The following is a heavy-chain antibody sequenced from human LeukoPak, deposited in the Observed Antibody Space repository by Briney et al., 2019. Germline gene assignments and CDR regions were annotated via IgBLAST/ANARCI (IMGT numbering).Heavy chain of an antibody. Sequence: SETLSLTCTVSGGSISSYYWSWIRQPAGKGLEWIGRIYTSGSTNYNPSLKSRVTISVDTSKNQFSLKLSSVTAADTAVYYCARASHYGSGSYPTTFDYWGQGTLVTVSS. J-gene: IGHJ4*02. D-gene: IGHD3-10*01. CDR1: GGSISSYY. CDR2: IYTSGST. CDR3: ARASHYGSGSYPTTFDY. V-gene: IGHV4-4*07.